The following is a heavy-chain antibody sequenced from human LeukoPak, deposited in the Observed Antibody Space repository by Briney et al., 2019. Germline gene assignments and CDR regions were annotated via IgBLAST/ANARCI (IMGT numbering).Heavy chain of an antibody. J-gene: IGHJ4*02. D-gene: IGHD6-19*01. Sequence: GRSLRLSCAASGFTFNSYAMHWVRQAPGKGLEWVAVFSYDGSNDYYADSVKGRFTISRDNSKNTLYLQMNSLRAEDTAVYYCARGYSSGLHFDYWGQGTLVTVSS. CDR1: GFTFNSYA. V-gene: IGHV3-30*04. CDR3: ARGYSSGLHFDY. CDR2: FSYDGSND.